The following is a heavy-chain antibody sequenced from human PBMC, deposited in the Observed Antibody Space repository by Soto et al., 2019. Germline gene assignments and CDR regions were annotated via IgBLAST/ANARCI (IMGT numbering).Heavy chain of an antibody. D-gene: IGHD3-3*01. J-gene: IGHJ4*02. Sequence: PSQTLSLTCTVSGGSISSGGYYWSWIRQHPGKGLEWIGYIYYSWCTYYNSSLKSRVTISVDTSKNQFSLNLSSVTAAATAVYYCATGHAFRFLEWLTDFDYWGQGTLVAASS. V-gene: IGHV4-31*03. CDR1: GGSISSGGYY. CDR3: ATGHAFRFLEWLTDFDY. CDR2: IYYSWCT.